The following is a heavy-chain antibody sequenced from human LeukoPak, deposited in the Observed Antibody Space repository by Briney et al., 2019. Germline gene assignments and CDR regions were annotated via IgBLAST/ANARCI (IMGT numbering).Heavy chain of an antibody. CDR2: IYYSGST. V-gene: IGHV4-31*03. CDR1: GGSISSGGYY. D-gene: IGHD1-26*01. Sequence: SETLSLTCTVSGGSISSGGYYWSWIRQHPGKGLEWIGYIYYSGSTYYNPSLKSRVTISVDTSKNQFSLKLSSVTAADTAVYYCAGSGSPQLNWFDPWGQGTLVTVSS. CDR3: AGSGSPQLNWFDP. J-gene: IGHJ5*02.